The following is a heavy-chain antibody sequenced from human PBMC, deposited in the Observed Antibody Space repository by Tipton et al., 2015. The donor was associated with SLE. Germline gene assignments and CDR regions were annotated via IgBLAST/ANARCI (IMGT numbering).Heavy chain of an antibody. Sequence: LRLSCTVSGGSISSHYWSWIRQPPGKGLEWIGYIYYSGSTNYNPSLKSRVTISVDTSKNQFSLKLSSVTAADTAVYYCARDLGYSSSWYYFDYWGQGTLVTVSS. V-gene: IGHV4-59*11. CDR2: IYYSGST. CDR1: GGSISSHY. J-gene: IGHJ4*02. D-gene: IGHD6-13*01. CDR3: ARDLGYSSSWYYFDY.